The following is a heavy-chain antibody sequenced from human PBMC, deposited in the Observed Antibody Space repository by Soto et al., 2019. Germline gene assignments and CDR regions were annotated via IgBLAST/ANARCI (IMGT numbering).Heavy chain of an antibody. J-gene: IGHJ4*02. CDR2: IWYDGSNK. CDR3: ATALETGDY. Sequence: QVQLVESGGGVVQPGRSLRLSCAASGFTFSNYGMHWVRQAPGKGLEWVAVIWYDGSNKYYADSVKGRFTISRDNSKNTLYLQMNSLRAEDTDVYYCATALETGDYWGQGTLVTVSS. D-gene: IGHD3-10*01. V-gene: IGHV3-33*01. CDR1: GFTFSNYG.